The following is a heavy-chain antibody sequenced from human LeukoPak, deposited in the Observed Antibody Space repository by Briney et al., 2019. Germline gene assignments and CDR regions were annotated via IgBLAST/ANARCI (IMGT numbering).Heavy chain of an antibody. J-gene: IGHJ6*03. CDR1: GGSISSYY. CDR2: IYTSESP. Sequence: SETLSLTCTVSGGSISSYYWSWIRQPAGKGLEWIGRIYTSESPTYNPSLKSRVTMSLDTSKNQFSLKLSSVTAADTAVYYCARGHSYDFWSGPWYMDVWGKGTTVTVSS. D-gene: IGHD3-3*01. V-gene: IGHV4-4*07. CDR3: ARGHSYDFWSGPWYMDV.